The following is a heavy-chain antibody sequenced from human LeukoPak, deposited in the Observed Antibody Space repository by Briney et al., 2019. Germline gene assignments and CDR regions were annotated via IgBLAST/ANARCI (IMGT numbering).Heavy chain of an antibody. V-gene: IGHV3-30-3*01. D-gene: IGHD2-2*02. CDR2: ISYDGSNK. J-gene: IGHJ4*02. Sequence: GRSLRLSCAASGFTFSSYAMHWVRQAPGKGLEWVAVISYDGSNKYYADSVKGRFTISRDNSKNTLSLQMNSLRAEDTAIYYCVKDYCSPNSCDIPLDYWGQGTLVTVSS. CDR3: VKDYCSPNSCDIPLDY. CDR1: GFTFSSYA.